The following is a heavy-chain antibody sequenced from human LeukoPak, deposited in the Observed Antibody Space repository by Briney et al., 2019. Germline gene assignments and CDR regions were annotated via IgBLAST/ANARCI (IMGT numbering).Heavy chain of an antibody. J-gene: IGHJ4*02. CDR1: GYTFTSYG. CDR2: ISAYNGNT. D-gene: IGHD6-13*01. CDR3: VRDGTGSASSSWDFDY. Sequence: ASVKVSCKASGYTFTSYGISWVRQAPGQGLEWMGWISAYNGNTNYAQKLQGRVTMTTDTSTSTAYMELRSLRSDDTAVYYCVRDGTGSASSSWDFDYWGQGTLVTVSS. V-gene: IGHV1-18*01.